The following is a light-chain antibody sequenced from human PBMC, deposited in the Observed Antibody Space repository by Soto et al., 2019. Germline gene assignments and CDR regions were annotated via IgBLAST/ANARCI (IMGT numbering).Light chain of an antibody. CDR3: QSYDRGLSGSV. CDR1: SSNIGAGYD. V-gene: IGLV1-40*01. Sequence: QSVLTQPPSVSGAPGQRVTFSCTGSSSNIGAGYDVHWYQQFPGKTPKLLIYANNNRPSGVPDRFSGSKSGTSASLVITGLQADDEADYYCQSYDRGLSGSVFGGGTKLTVL. CDR2: ANN. J-gene: IGLJ2*01.